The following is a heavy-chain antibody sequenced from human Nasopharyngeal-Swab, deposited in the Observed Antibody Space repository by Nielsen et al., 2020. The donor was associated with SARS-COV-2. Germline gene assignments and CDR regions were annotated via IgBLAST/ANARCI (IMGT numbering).Heavy chain of an antibody. J-gene: IGHJ5*02. D-gene: IGHD5-12*01. CDR1: GFTFSSYE. CDR2: ISSSGSTI. V-gene: IGHV3-48*03. Sequence: LSLTCAASGFTFSSYEMNWVRQAPGKGLEWVSYISSSGSTIYYADSVKGRFTISRDNAKNSLYLQMNSLRAEDTAVYYCARVYSGLVVATLAWGQGTLVTVSS. CDR3: ARVYSGLVVATLA.